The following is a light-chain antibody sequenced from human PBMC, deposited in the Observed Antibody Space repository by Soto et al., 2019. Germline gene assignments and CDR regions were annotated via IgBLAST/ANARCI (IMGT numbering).Light chain of an antibody. Sequence: EIVLTQSPATLSLSPGERATLSCRASQSVSSYLAWYQQKPGQAPRLLIYDASNRATGIPARFSGTGSGTDFALTISSLETDDSAVYYCQQYGGSPFTFGPGTKVDIK. J-gene: IGKJ3*01. CDR1: QSVSSY. CDR3: QQYGGSPFT. CDR2: DAS. V-gene: IGKV3-11*01.